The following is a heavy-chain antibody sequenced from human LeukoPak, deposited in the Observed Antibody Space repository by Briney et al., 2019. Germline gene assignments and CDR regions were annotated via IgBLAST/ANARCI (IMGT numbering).Heavy chain of an antibody. CDR2: IYPADSDT. J-gene: IGHJ4*02. V-gene: IGHV5-51*01. CDR1: GYSFSNDW. Sequence: GGSLKISCKGSGYSFSNDWIGWVRQMPGKGLEWMGIIYPADSDTKYSPSFQGQVTISADKSISTAYLQWNSLGASDTAMYYCARRGCISGTCYGYWGQGTLVTVSS. CDR3: ARRGCISGTCYGY. D-gene: IGHD2-15*01.